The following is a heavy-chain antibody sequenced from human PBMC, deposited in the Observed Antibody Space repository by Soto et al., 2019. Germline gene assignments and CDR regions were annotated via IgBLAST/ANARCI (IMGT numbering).Heavy chain of an antibody. Sequence: EVQLLESGGGLVQPGGSLRLSCAASGFTFSSYAMSWVRQAPGKGLEWVSAISGSGGSTYYADSVKGRFTISRDNSKNTLYLQMNSLRAEDTAVYYCAKARSRLRLGELSLYFDSWGQGTLVNVSS. J-gene: IGHJ4*02. CDR1: GFTFSSYA. CDR2: ISGSGGST. CDR3: AKARSRLRLGELSLYFDS. V-gene: IGHV3-23*01. D-gene: IGHD3-16*02.